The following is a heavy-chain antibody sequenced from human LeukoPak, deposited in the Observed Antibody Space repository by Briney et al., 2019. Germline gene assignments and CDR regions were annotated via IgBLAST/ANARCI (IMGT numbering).Heavy chain of an antibody. D-gene: IGHD2-8*01. V-gene: IGHV1-69*01. CDR3: ASGPSGYCTNGVCYYFDY. Sequence: ASVKVSCKXSGGTFSSCAISWVRQAPGQGLEWMGEIIPIFGTANYSQKFQGRVTITADESTSTAYMELSSLRSEDTAVYYCASGPSGYCTNGVCYYFDYWGQGTLVTVSS. CDR2: IIPIFGTA. CDR1: GGTFSSCA. J-gene: IGHJ4*02.